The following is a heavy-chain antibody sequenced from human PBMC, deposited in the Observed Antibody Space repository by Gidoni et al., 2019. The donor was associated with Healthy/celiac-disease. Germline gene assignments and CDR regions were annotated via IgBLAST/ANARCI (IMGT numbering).Heavy chain of an antibody. CDR3: ARPIAAAGTRYYYYYYGMDV. V-gene: IGHV3-11*06. D-gene: IGHD6-13*01. Sequence: QVQLVESGGGLVKPGGSLRLSCAASGFTCGDYYMSWIRQAPGKGLEWVSYISSSSSYTNYADSVKGRFTISRDNAKNSLYLQMNSLRAEDTAVYYCARPIAAAGTRYYYYYYGMDVWGQGTTVTVSS. CDR1: GFTCGDYY. J-gene: IGHJ6*02. CDR2: ISSSSSYT.